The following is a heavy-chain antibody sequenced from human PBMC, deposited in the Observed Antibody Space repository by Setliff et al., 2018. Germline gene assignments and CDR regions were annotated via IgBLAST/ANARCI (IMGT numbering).Heavy chain of an antibody. CDR1: GFTFNFFW. V-gene: IGHV3-7*01. D-gene: IGHD3-3*01. J-gene: IGHJ5*02. CDR2: INQGGGEQ. Sequence: GGSLRLSCAASGFTFNFFWMSWVRQVPGKGLEWVANINQGGGEQFYVDSVKGRFTISRDNAKNSLYLQMNSLRAEDTAVYYCARDVYDFRTGLADPWGQGTLVTVSS. CDR3: ARDVYDFRTGLADP.